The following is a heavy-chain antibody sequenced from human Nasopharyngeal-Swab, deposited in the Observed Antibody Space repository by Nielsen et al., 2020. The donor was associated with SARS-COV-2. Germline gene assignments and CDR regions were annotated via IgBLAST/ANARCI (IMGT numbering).Heavy chain of an antibody. CDR2: IKQDGSEK. CDR3: ARSPSARKSTIFGVHDTYWFDP. CDR1: GFTFSSYW. D-gene: IGHD3-3*01. V-gene: IGHV3-7*01. J-gene: IGHJ5*02. Sequence: GESLKISCAASGFTFSSYWMSWVRQAPGKGLEWVANIKQDGSEKYYVDSVKGRFTISRDNAKNSLYLQMSSLRAEDTAVYYCARSPSARKSTIFGVHDTYWFDPWGQGTLVTVSS.